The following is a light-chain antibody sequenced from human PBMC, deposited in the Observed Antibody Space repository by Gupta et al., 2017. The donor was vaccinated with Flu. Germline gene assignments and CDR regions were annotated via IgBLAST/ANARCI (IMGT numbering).Light chain of an antibody. J-gene: IGKJ4*01. CDR3: QQRSNWPLT. CDR1: QSVSFY. V-gene: IGKV3-11*01. CDR2: DAS. Sequence: PATLSLPPGERATLSCRASQSVSFYLAWYQQKPGQAPRLLIYDASNRATGIPARFSGSRSGTDFTLTITSLEPEDFAVYYCQQRSNWPLTFGGGTKVEIK.